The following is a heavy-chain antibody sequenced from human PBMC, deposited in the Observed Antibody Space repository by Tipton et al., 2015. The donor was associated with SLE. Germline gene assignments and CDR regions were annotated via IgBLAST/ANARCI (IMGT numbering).Heavy chain of an antibody. Sequence: TLSLTCIVSGGSVSSSSDYWGWIRQPPGKGLEWIGSIHYSGNTYYNPSFTSRVTISVDTSKNQFSLNLSSVTTADTAVYYCARGRDVGTLLDSWGQGNLVTVSS. CDR1: GGSVSSSSDY. V-gene: IGHV4-39*07. CDR3: ARGRDVGTLLDS. J-gene: IGHJ4*02. CDR2: IHYSGNT. D-gene: IGHD1-26*01.